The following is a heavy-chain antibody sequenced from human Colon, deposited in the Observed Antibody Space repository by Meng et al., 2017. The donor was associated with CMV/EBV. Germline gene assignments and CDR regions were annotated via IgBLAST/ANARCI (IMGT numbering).Heavy chain of an antibody. CDR1: GDSFTNNW. Sequence: GESLKISCKGSGDSFTNNWIAWVRQMPGKGLEWMGVIYPDDSDTRYSPSFQGQVTISADKSISTAYLQWSSLKASDTAMYYCARRGGRGYQFDYWGQGTLVTVSS. V-gene: IGHV5-51*01. CDR2: IYPDDSDT. J-gene: IGHJ4*02. D-gene: IGHD3-10*01. CDR3: ARRGGRGYQFDY.